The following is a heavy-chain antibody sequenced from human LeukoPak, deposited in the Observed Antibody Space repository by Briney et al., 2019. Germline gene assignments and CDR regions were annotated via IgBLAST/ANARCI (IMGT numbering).Heavy chain of an antibody. J-gene: IGHJ5*02. CDR2: IYHTGST. D-gene: IGHD6-13*01. CDR3: AREDPGIAAAGTVSAWFDP. V-gene: IGHV4-38-2*02. CDR1: GYSISSGYY. Sequence: PSETLSLTCTVSGYSISSGYYWAWIRQPPGKGLEWIGNIYHTGSTYYNPSLKSRVTISVDTSKNQFSLKLSSVTAADTAVYYCAREDPGIAAAGTVSAWFDPWGQGTLVTVSS.